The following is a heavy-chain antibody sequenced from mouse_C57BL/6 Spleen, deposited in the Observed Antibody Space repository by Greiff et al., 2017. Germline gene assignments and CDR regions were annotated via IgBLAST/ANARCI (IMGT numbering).Heavy chain of an antibody. CDR1: GFTFSDYY. CDR3: ARGGVMRGGSWFAY. Sequence: EVKLMESEGGLVQPGSSMKLSCTASGFTFSDYYMAWVRQVPEKGLEWVANINYDGSSTYYLDSLKSRFTITRDTAKNILYLQMSSLKSENTATYYCARGGVMRGGSWFAYWGQGTLVTVSA. J-gene: IGHJ3*01. V-gene: IGHV5-16*01. D-gene: IGHD2-2*01. CDR2: INYDGSST.